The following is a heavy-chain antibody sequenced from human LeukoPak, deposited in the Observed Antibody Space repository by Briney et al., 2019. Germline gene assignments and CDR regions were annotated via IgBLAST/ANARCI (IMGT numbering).Heavy chain of an antibody. V-gene: IGHV3-23*01. CDR1: GFTFSNAW. CDR2: ISGSGGST. J-gene: IGHJ4*02. D-gene: IGHD3-10*01. CDR3: AKGLIGSGSYGPY. Sequence: GGSLRLSCAASGFTFSNAWMSWVRQAPGKGLEWVSAISGSGGSTYYADSVKGRFTISRDNSKNTLYLQMNSLRAEDTAVYYCAKGLIGSGSYGPYWGQGTLVTVSS.